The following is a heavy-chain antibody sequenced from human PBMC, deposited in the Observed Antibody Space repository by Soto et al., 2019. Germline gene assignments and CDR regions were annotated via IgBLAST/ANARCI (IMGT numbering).Heavy chain of an antibody. V-gene: IGHV3-23*01. CDR3: ERGNDLAQWVIFDL. CDR2: VTGAGDTT. J-gene: IGHJ4*02. D-gene: IGHD1-1*01. CDR1: GFTFSSYA. Sequence: EVELLESGGGLVNPGGSLGLSCEASGFTFSSYAMTWVRLAPGSGLEWVSTVTGAGDTTYYADSVRGRFAISRDNSKNTVCLRMNSLTAEETAIYYCERGNDLAQWVIFDLWGQGALVTVSS.